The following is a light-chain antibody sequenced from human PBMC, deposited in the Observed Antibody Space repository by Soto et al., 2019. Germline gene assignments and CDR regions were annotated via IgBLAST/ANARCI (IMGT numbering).Light chain of an antibody. Sequence: QSALTQPRSVSGSPGQSVTISCTGTSSDVGGYTYVSWYQQYPGNAPKLMIYDVGNRPSGVPDRFSGSKSGTTASLTISGLPAEDEADYYGCSDAGSNNLVFGGGTKLTVL. CDR2: DVG. J-gene: IGLJ3*02. CDR1: SSDVGGYTY. CDR3: CSDAGSNNLV. V-gene: IGLV2-11*01.